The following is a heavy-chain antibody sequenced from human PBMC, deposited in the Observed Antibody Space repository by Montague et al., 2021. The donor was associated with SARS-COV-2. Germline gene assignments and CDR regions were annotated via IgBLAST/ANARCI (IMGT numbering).Heavy chain of an antibody. D-gene: IGHD3-22*01. CDR2: ISSNGGST. J-gene: IGHJ4*02. Sequence: SLRLSCAASGFTFSSYAMYWVRQAPGKGLEYVSAISSNGGSTYYANSVKGRFTISRDNSKNTLYLQMGSLRAEDMAVYYCARDVGGYVDYWGQGTLVTVSS. CDR3: ARDVGGYVDY. CDR1: GFTFSSYA. V-gene: IGHV3-64*01.